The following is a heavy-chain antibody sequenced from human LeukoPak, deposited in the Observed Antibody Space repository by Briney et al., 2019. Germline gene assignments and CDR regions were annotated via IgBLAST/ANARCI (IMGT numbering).Heavy chain of an antibody. CDR3: ARMKPGGYCSGGSCYSHYYYYMDV. CDR2: ISSSGSTI. V-gene: IGHV3-48*03. J-gene: IGHJ6*03. D-gene: IGHD2-15*01. Sequence: PGGSLRLSCAASGLTFSSYEMNWVRQAPGKGLEWVSYISSSGSTIYYADSVKGRFTISRDNAKNSLYLQMNSLRAEDTAVYYCARMKPGGYCSGGSCYSHYYYYMDVWGKGTTVTVSS. CDR1: GLTFSSYE.